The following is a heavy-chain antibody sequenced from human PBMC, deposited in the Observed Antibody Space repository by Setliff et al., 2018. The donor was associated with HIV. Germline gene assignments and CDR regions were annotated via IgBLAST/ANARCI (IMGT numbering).Heavy chain of an antibody. CDR2: IYYRGST. Sequence: SETLSLTFTVSGGSISSSSYYWGWIRQPPGKGLQWIGSIYYRGSTYYNPSLKSRVTISVDTSKNQFSLKLRSVTAADTALYYCARGRYRSRWYASDHYYIDVWGKGTTVTVSS. J-gene: IGHJ6*03. D-gene: IGHD6-13*01. CDR3: ARGRYRSRWYASDHYYIDV. V-gene: IGHV4-39*01. CDR1: GGSISSSSYY.